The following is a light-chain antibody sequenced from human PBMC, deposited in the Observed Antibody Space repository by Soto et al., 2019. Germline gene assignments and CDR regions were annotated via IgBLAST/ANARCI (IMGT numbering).Light chain of an antibody. Sequence: DIEMTQSPSSLSASAGERVTITCRASQGISNYLAWYQQKPGQVPKLLIYAASTLQSGFPARFSGSGSGTDFTLTISSLQPEDVATYYCQKYSSAPLTFGGGTKVEIK. J-gene: IGKJ4*01. V-gene: IGKV1-27*01. CDR2: AAS. CDR1: QGISNY. CDR3: QKYSSAPLT.